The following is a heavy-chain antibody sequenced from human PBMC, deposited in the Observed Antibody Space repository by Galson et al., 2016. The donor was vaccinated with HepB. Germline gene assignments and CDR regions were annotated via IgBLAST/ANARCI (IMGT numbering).Heavy chain of an antibody. CDR2: ISRGGTYT. Sequence: SLRLSCAASGITLRGYAMNWVHQAPGKGLDWVSCISRGGTYTYYADSVKGRFTVSRDNTKNSLYLQMNNLRAEDTALYYCANERLDSSGYSYPDAFEIWGLGTMVTVSS. CDR3: ANERLDSSGYSYPDAFEI. CDR1: GITLRGYA. D-gene: IGHD3-22*01. V-gene: IGHV3-21*01. J-gene: IGHJ3*02.